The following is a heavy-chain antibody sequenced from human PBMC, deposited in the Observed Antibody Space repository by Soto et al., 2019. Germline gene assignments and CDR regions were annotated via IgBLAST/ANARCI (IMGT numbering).Heavy chain of an antibody. CDR2: ISYDGSNK. Sequence: GGSLRLSCAASGFTFSSYAMHWVRQAPGKGLEWVAVISYDGSNKYYADSVKGRFTISRDNSKNTLYLQMNSLRAEDTAVYYCAREAKPNLEWLLSTYYYYGMDVWGQGTTVTVSS. CDR3: AREAKPNLEWLLSTYYYYGMDV. V-gene: IGHV3-30-3*01. CDR1: GFTFSSYA. D-gene: IGHD3-3*01. J-gene: IGHJ6*02.